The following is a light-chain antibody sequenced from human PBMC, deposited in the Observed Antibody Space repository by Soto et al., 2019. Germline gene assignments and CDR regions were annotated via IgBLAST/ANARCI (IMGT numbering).Light chain of an antibody. CDR3: QQYNNWPLLT. V-gene: IGKV3-15*01. Sequence: EIVISQSPATVSVYPGETPTLSCRASQSVSSNLAWYQQKPGQAPKLLIYGASTRATGIPARFSGSGSGTEFTLTISSLQSEDFAVYYCQQYNNWPLLTFGGGTKVDIK. CDR2: GAS. J-gene: IGKJ4*01. CDR1: QSVSSN.